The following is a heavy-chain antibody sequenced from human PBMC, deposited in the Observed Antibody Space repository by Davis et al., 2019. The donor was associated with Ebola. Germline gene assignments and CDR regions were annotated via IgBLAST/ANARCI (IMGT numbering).Heavy chain of an antibody. Sequence: MPSETLSLTCAVYGGSFSGYYWSWIRQPPGKGLEWIGEINHSGSTNYNPSLKSRVTISVDTSKNQFSLKLSSVTAADTAVYYCASMTIFGVAINWVDTWGQGTMVTVSS. CDR1: GGSFSGYY. D-gene: IGHD3-3*01. V-gene: IGHV4-34*01. CDR3: ASMTIFGVAINWVDT. CDR2: INHSGST. J-gene: IGHJ5*02.